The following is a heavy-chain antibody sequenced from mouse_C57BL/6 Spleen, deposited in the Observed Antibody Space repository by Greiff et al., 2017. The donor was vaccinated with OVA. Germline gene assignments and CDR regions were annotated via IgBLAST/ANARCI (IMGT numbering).Heavy chain of an antibody. Sequence: EVQRVESGGDLVKPGGSLKLSCAASGFTFSSYGMSWVRQTPDKRLEWVATISSGGSYTYYPDSVKGRFTISRDNAKNTLYLQMSSLKSEDTAMYYCARRGYYDYWGQGTTRTVSS. V-gene: IGHV5-6*01. CDR1: GFTFSSYG. J-gene: IGHJ2*01. CDR2: ISSGGSYT. CDR3: ARRGYYDY. D-gene: IGHD2-3*01.